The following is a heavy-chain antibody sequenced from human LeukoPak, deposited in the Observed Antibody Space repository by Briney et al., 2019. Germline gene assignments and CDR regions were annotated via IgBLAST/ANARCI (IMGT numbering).Heavy chain of an antibody. CDR2: ISSSGSTI. Sequence: TGGSLRLSCAASGFTFSDYYMSWIRQAPGKGLEWVSYISSSGSTIYYADSVKGRFTISRDNAKNSLYLQMNSLRAEDTAVYYCARVSTVADAFDIWGQGTMVTVSS. V-gene: IGHV3-11*01. J-gene: IGHJ3*02. CDR3: ARVSTVADAFDI. D-gene: IGHD4-23*01. CDR1: GFTFSDYY.